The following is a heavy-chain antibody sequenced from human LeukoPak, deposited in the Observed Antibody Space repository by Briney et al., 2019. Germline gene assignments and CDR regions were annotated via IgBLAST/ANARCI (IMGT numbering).Heavy chain of an antibody. CDR1: GFTFSSYN. J-gene: IGHJ4*02. CDR3: ARADCSSTSCATIDY. V-gene: IGHV3-21*01. Sequence: KPGGSLRLSCAASGFTFSSYNMNWVRQTPGQGLEWVSSITSGSSHIYYADSVKGRFTISRDNSKNTLYLQMNSLRAEDTAVYYCARADCSSTSCATIDYWGQGTLVTVSS. CDR2: ITSGSSHI. D-gene: IGHD2-2*01.